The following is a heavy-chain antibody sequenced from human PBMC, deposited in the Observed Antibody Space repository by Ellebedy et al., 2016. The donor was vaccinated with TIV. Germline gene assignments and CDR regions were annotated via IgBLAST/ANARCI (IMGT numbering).Heavy chain of an antibody. D-gene: IGHD4-17*01. CDR3: ARFDYGDYGGY. Sequence: GSLRLXXSVSGGSGTSGSYYWKWIRQPPGKGLEWIGEISYSGTTDYNPSLKSRVTISVDTSKNQFSLKLSSVTAADTAVYYCARFDYGDYGGYWGQGTLVTVSS. V-gene: IGHV4-61*01. CDR2: ISYSGTT. J-gene: IGHJ4*02. CDR1: GGSGTSGSYY.